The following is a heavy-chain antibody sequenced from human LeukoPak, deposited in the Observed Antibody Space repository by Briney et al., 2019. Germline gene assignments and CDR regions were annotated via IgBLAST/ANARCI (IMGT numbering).Heavy chain of an antibody. CDR2: VSDSGRNT. J-gene: IGHJ4*02. CDR1: GFTFSIYA. CDR3: ATGCVGSPNCQTTGYDH. V-gene: IGHV3-23*01. Sequence: WGSLRLSCAASGFTFSIYAMNWVRQAPGQGLDLDSGVSDSGRNTYYSDSVKGRFTISRDNSESTVYLQMNSLTAEDTAQYYCATGCVGSPNCQTTGYDHWGQGTLVTVSS. D-gene: IGHD2-2*01.